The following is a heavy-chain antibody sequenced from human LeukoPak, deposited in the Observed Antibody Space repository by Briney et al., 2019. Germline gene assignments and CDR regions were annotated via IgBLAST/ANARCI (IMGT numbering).Heavy chain of an antibody. D-gene: IGHD3-22*01. CDR2: INAGNGNT. CDR1: GYTFTSYA. V-gene: IGHV1-3*01. Sequence: ASVKVSCKASGYTFTSYAMHWVRQAPGQRLEWMGWINAGNGNTKYSQKFQGRVTITRDTSASTAYMELSSLRSGDTAVYYCARVGDSSGPFDYWGQGTLVTVSS. CDR3: ARVGDSSGPFDY. J-gene: IGHJ4*02.